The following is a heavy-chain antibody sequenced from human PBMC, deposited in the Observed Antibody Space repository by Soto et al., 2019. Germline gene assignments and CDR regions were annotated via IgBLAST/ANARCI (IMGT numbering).Heavy chain of an antibody. D-gene: IGHD2-8*01. CDR3: ARDRPRRANGGFDP. CDR2: ISSSSSYI. V-gene: IGHV3-21*01. CDR1: GFTFSSYS. J-gene: IGHJ5*02. Sequence: GGSLRLSCAASGFTFSSYSMNWVRQAPGKGLEWVSSISSSSSYIYYADSVKGRFTISRDNAKNSLYLQMNSLRAEDTAVYYCARDRPRRANGGFDPWGQGTLVTVSS.